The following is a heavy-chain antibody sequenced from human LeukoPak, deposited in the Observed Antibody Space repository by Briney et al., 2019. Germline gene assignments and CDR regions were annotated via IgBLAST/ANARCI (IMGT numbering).Heavy chain of an antibody. CDR2: IGGSGGST. V-gene: IGHV3-23*01. Sequence: PGGSLRLSCAASGFTFSTHAMSWVRQAPGKGLEWVSAIGGSGGSTYYADSVKGRFTVSRDNSKNTLYLQMSSLRAEDTALYYCAKDHDCSSTSCYPDYWGQGTLVTVSS. CDR1: GFTFSTHA. J-gene: IGHJ4*02. CDR3: AKDHDCSSTSCYPDY. D-gene: IGHD2-2*01.